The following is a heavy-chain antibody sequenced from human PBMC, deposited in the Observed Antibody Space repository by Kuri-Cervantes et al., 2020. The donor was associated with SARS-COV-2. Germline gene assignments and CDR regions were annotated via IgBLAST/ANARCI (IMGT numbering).Heavy chain of an antibody. V-gene: IGHV4-59*12. D-gene: IGHD3-3*01. CDR2: MYYSGIT. CDR1: GGSISSYY. Sequence: SETLSLTCGVSGGSISSYYWSWIRQPPGKGLEWIGSMYYSGITNYNPSLKSRVTISVDTSKNQFSLKLSSVTAADTAVYYCARVGRFLEWLLSVGGYYYYMDVWGKGTTVTGSS. J-gene: IGHJ6*03. CDR3: ARVGRFLEWLLSVGGYYYYMDV.